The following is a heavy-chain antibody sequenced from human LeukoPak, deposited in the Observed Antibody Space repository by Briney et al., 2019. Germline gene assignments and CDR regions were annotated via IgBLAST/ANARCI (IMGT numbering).Heavy chain of an antibody. Sequence: GASVKVSCKASGYIFTSYYINWGRQAPGQGLEWMGIINPSGGNTNYAQKFQGRVTMTRDTSTSTVYMELSSLRSGDTAVYYCARFAVHRRLAVAGQFGLDYWGQGTLVTVSS. CDR1: GYIFTSYY. D-gene: IGHD6-19*01. J-gene: IGHJ4*02. CDR2: INPSGGNT. V-gene: IGHV1-46*01. CDR3: ARFAVHRRLAVAGQFGLDY.